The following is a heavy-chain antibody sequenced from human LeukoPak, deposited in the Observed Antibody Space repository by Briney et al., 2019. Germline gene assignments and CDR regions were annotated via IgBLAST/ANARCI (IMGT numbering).Heavy chain of an antibody. J-gene: IGHJ6*03. CDR2: IYHGGST. Sequence: SETLSLTCVVSGYSISSGYYWGWIRQPAGKGLEWTGSIYHGGSTYYNPSLKSRVTMSVDTSKNQSSLKLSSVTAADTAVYYCARSMVVIAMVNYNYYMHVWGKGTTVTVSS. CDR3: ARSMVVIAMVNYNYYMHV. D-gene: IGHD2-21*01. V-gene: IGHV4-38-2*01. CDR1: GYSISSGYY.